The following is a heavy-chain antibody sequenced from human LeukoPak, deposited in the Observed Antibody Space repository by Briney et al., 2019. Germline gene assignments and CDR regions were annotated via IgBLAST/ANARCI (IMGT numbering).Heavy chain of an antibody. CDR3: ASSYDSSGYPYYFDY. CDR1: GVSFSGYY. V-gene: IGHV4-34*01. CDR2: INHSGST. Sequence: PSETLSLTCAVYGVSFSGYYWSWIRQPPGKGLEWIGEINHSGSTNYNPSLKSRVTISVDTSKNQFSLKLSSVTAADTAVYYCASSYDSSGYPYYFDYWGQGTLVTVSS. J-gene: IGHJ4*02. D-gene: IGHD3-22*01.